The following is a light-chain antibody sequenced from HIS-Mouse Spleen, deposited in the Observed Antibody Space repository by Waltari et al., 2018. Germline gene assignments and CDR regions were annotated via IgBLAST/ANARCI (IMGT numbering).Light chain of an antibody. CDR3: QQYNNWPWT. CDR2: GAS. Sequence: EIVMTQSPATLSVSPGERATLYCRASQSVSSNLAWYQQKPGQAPRLLIYGASTRATGLPARFSVSGSGTEFTLTISSMQSEYFAVYYCQQYNNWPWTFVQGTKVEIK. J-gene: IGKJ1*01. V-gene: IGKV3-15*01. CDR1: QSVSSN.